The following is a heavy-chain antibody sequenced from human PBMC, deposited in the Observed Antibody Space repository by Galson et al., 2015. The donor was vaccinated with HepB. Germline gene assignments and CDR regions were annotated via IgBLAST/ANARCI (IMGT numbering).Heavy chain of an antibody. CDR1: GFTFSSYA. CDR3: ARAVVPAARGWFDP. D-gene: IGHD2-2*01. V-gene: IGHV3-30-3*01. Sequence: LRLSCAASGFTFSSYAMHWVRQAPGKGLEWVAVISYDGSNKYYADSVKGRFTISRDNSKNTLYLQMSSLRAEDTAVYYCARAVVPAARGWFDPWGQGTLVTVSS. J-gene: IGHJ5*02. CDR2: ISYDGSNK.